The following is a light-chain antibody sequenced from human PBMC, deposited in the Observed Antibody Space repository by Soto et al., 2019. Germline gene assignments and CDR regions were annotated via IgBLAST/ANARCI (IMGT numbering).Light chain of an antibody. Sequence: QSALTQPPSVSGSPGQSVTISCTGTSSDVGSYNRVSWYQQPPGTAPKLMIYEVSNRPSGVPDRFSGSKSGNTASLTISGLQAEDEADYYCSSYRSGSTLVFGGGTKVTVL. CDR2: EVS. CDR3: SSYRSGSTLV. V-gene: IGLV2-18*02. J-gene: IGLJ2*01. CDR1: SSDVGSYNR.